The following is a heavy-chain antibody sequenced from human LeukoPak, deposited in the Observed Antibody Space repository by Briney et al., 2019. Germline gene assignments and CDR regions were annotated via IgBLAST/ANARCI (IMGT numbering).Heavy chain of an antibody. CDR2: ISYDGSNK. CDR1: GFTFSSYG. J-gene: IGHJ3*02. CDR3: ARDRSVIRDELNAFDI. D-gene: IGHD3-16*02. V-gene: IGHV3-30*03. Sequence: PPGGSLRLSCAASGFTFSSYGMHWVRQAPGKGLEWVAVISYDGSNKYYADSVKGRFTISRDNSKNTLYLQMNSLRAEDTAVYYCARDRSVIRDELNAFDIWGQGTMVTVSS.